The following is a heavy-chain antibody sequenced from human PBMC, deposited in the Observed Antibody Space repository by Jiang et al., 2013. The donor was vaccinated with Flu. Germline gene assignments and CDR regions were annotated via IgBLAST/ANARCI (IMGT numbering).Heavy chain of an antibody. CDR3: ARAPYYYDSSGYL. CDR1: GYSISSGYY. Sequence: SLTCTVSGYSISSGYYWGWIRQPPGKGLEWIGSIYHSGSTYYNPSLKSRVTISVDTSKNQFSLKLSSVTAADTAVYYCARAPYYYDSSGYLWGQGTLVTVSS. D-gene: IGHD3-22*01. CDR2: IYHSGST. V-gene: IGHV4-38-2*02. J-gene: IGHJ4*02.